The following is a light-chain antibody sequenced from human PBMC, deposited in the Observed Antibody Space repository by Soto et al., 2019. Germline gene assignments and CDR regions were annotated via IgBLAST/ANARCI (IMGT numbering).Light chain of an antibody. V-gene: IGLV2-14*01. CDR3: SSYTVSNTLPVV. CDR1: SSDVGGYNY. CDR2: EVT. J-gene: IGLJ1*01. Sequence: QSVLTHPPSASGSPGQSVASSCTGTSSDVGGYNYVSWYQQYPGKSPKLLIYEVTHLPSWVSNRSLGSKSGKTASLTISGLQAEDEADYYCSSYTVSNTLPVVLGTGTKVHVL.